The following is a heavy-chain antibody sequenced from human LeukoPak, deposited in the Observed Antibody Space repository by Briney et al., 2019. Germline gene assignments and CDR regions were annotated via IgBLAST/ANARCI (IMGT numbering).Heavy chain of an antibody. D-gene: IGHD3-3*01. CDR3: ARELRFSFNY. CDR1: GYSISSGYY. Sequence: SETLSLTCTVSGYSISSGYYWGWIRQPPGKGLEWIGSIYHSGSTYYNPSLKSRVTISVDTSKNQFSLKLSSVTAADTAVYYCARELRFSFNYWGQGTLVTVSS. V-gene: IGHV4-38-2*02. CDR2: IYHSGST. J-gene: IGHJ4*02.